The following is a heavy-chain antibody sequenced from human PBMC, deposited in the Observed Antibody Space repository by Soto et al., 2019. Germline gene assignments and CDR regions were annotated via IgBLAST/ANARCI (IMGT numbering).Heavy chain of an antibody. CDR2: VYYSGGA. CDR3: TRDGDGRMTTNPYYYYGMDV. J-gene: IGHJ6*02. V-gene: IGHV4-59*01. CDR1: GGSISGYY. Sequence: KTSETLSLTCTVSGGSISGYYWSWIRQHPGKGLEWIGNVYYSGGAKYNPSVKRRVSISVDTSKNQFSLNLSSVTAADTAVYYCTRDGDGRMTTNPYYYYGMDVWGPGITVTVSS. D-gene: IGHD2-21*02.